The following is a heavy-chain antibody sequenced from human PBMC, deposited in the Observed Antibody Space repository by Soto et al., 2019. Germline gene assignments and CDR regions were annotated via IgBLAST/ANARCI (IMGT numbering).Heavy chain of an antibody. V-gene: IGHV4-39*01. Sequence: PWETLSLTCTVSGGSFSSTFYYWGWVRQPPGEGLEWIGNIYFSGNTYYNPSLKSRLTISLDASKTQFSLNLNSVAAADTAVYYCARSLVRGMSFDSWGQGTLVTVSS. CDR3: ARSLVRGMSFDS. J-gene: IGHJ4*02. CDR2: IYFSGNT. D-gene: IGHD3-10*01. CDR1: GGSFSSTFYY.